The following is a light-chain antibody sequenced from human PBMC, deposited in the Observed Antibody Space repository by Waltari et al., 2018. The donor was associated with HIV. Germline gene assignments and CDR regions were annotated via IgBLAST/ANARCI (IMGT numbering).Light chain of an antibody. Sequence: DIQMTQSPSSLSGSVGDRVTITCQASQDISNHVIWYQQKPGKAPKLLIYDASNLETGVPSRFSGSGSGTDFTFTISSLQPEDIATYYCQQYDNLPLTFGGGTKVEIK. CDR2: DAS. CDR3: QQYDNLPLT. CDR1: QDISNH. V-gene: IGKV1-33*01. J-gene: IGKJ4*01.